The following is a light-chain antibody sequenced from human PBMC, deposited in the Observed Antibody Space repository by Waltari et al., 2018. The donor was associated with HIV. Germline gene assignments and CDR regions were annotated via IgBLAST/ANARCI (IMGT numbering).Light chain of an antibody. CDR3: SSYGDNNWVL. CDR1: SSATGAYDS. Sequence: QSALTQPPSASGPLGQSVTISCLGSSSATGAYDSVPWFQPPPPDAPPLLLYEVTKRPAGVPDRFSGSRSGNTAFLTVSGLQPNDTAAYFCSSYGDNNWVLFGGGTNLTVL. J-gene: IGLJ2*01. CDR2: EVT. V-gene: IGLV2-8*01.